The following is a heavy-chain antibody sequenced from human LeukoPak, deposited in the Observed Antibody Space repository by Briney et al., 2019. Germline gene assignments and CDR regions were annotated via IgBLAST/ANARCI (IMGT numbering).Heavy chain of an antibody. D-gene: IGHD3-22*01. Sequence: PSETLSLTCAVYGGSFSGYYWSWIRQPPGKGLEWIGEINHSGSTNYNPCLKSRVTISVDTSKNQFSLKLSSVTAADTAVYYCARGPTMIVVDRAFDIWGEGTMVTVSS. CDR1: GGSFSGYY. J-gene: IGHJ3*02. CDR3: ARGPTMIVVDRAFDI. CDR2: INHSGST. V-gene: IGHV4-34*01.